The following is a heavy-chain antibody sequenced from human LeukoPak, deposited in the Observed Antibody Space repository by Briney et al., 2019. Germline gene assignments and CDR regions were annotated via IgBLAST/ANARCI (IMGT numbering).Heavy chain of an antibody. D-gene: IGHD3-22*01. CDR2: IYYSGST. CDR1: GGSISSGDYY. J-gene: IGHJ4*02. Sequence: SQTLSLTCTVSGGSISSGDYYWSWIRQPPGKGLEWIGYIYYSGSTYYNPSLKSRVTISVDTSKNQFSLKLSSVTAADTAVYYCARDGPESGYDSSGSHSMGIDYWGQGTLVTVSS. CDR3: ARDGPESGYDSSGSHSMGIDY. V-gene: IGHV4-30-4*01.